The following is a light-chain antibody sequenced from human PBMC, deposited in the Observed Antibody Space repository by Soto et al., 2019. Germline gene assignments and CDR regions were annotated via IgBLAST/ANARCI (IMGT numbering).Light chain of an antibody. J-gene: IGLJ1*01. V-gene: IGLV2-14*01. CDR3: SSYTSSSPYV. CDR2: DVS. Sequence: QSALTQPASVSWSPGQSITISCTGTSSDVGGYNYVSWYQQHPGKAPKLMIYDVSNRPSGVSNRFSGSKSGNTASLTISGLQAEDEADYYCSSYTSSSPYVFGTGTQLTVL. CDR1: SSDVGGYNY.